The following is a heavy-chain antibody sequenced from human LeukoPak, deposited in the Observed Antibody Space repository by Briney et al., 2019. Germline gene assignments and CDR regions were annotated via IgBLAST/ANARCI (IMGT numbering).Heavy chain of an antibody. Sequence: GRSLRLSCAASGFTFSSYGMHWVRQAPGKGLEWVAVISYDGSNKYYADSVKGQFTISRDNSKNTLYLQMNSLRAEDTAVYYCAKDQAIYTYLLDYWGQGTLVTVSS. J-gene: IGHJ4*02. CDR3: AKDQAIYTYLLDY. D-gene: IGHD5-18*01. CDR2: ISYDGSNK. V-gene: IGHV3-30*18. CDR1: GFTFSSYG.